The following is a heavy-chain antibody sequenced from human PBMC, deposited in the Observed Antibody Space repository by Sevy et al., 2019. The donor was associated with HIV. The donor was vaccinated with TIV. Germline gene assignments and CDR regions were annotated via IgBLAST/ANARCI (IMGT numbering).Heavy chain of an antibody. CDR3: ARDLIYDFWSGSRAKNYYYYGMDV. CDR1: GFTFSSYS. D-gene: IGHD3-3*01. V-gene: IGHV3-21*01. CDR2: ISSSSSYI. Sequence: GGSLRLSCAASGFTFSSYSMNWVRQAPGKGLEWVSSISSSSSYIYYADSVKGRFTISRDNAMNSLYLQMNSLRAEDTAVYYCARDLIYDFWSGSRAKNYYYYGMDVWGQGTTVTVSS. J-gene: IGHJ6*02.